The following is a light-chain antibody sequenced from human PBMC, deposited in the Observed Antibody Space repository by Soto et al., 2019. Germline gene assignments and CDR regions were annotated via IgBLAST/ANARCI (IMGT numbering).Light chain of an antibody. CDR2: GAS. J-gene: IGKJ2*01. CDR3: QQYGRAPPT. V-gene: IGKV3-20*01. Sequence: EIVLTQSPGTLSLSPGERATLSCRASQSVSSSYLAWYQQKPGQAPRLLIYGASSRDTGIPDRFSGSGSGTDLTLTISRLEPEDFAVYYCQQYGRAPPTFGQGTKLEIK. CDR1: QSVSSSY.